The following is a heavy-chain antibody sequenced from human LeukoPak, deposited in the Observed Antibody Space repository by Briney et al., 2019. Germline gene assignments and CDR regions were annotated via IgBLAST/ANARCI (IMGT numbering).Heavy chain of an antibody. D-gene: IGHD2-15*01. CDR1: GFTFSSYW. CDR2: IKQDESEK. J-gene: IGHJ5*02. CDR3: ARELVGYCSGGSCYSMFDP. Sequence: GGSLRLSCAASGFTFSSYWMNWVRQAPGKGLEWVANIKQDESEKYYVDSVKGRFTISRDNAKNSLYLQMDSLRAEDTAVYYCARELVGYCSGGSCYSMFDPWGQGTLVTVSS. V-gene: IGHV3-7*01.